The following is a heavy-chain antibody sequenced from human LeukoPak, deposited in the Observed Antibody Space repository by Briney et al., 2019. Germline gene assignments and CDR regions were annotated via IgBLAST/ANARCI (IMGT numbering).Heavy chain of an antibody. Sequence: SVKVSCKASGGTFSSYAVSWVRQAPGQGLEWMGGIIPIFGTANYAQKFLGRVTITADKSTSTAYMELSSLRSEDTAVYYCARGNSSGSKYFQHWGQGTLVTVSS. D-gene: IGHD6-19*01. CDR2: IIPIFGTA. CDR3: ARGNSSGSKYFQH. V-gene: IGHV1-69*06. J-gene: IGHJ1*01. CDR1: GGTFSSYA.